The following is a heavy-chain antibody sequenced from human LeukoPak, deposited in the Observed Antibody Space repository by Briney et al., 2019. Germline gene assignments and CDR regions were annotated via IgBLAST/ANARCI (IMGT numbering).Heavy chain of an antibody. CDR2: IHAGGSV. CDR1: GFTVSSNY. V-gene: IGHV3-53*01. D-gene: IGHD2-15*01. J-gene: IGHJ4*02. Sequence: PGGSLRLSCAASGFTVSSNYTTWVRQAPGKGLEWVSVIHAGGSVFYTDSVKGRFTISRDNSKNSVYLQMNSLRAEDTAVYYCARGLYEFCSGGRCYSYYLDYWGQGTLVTVSS. CDR3: ARGLYEFCSGGRCYSYYLDY.